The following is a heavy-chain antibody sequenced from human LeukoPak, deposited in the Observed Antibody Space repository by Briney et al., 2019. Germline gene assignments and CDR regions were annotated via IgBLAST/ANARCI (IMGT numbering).Heavy chain of an antibody. J-gene: IGHJ4*02. CDR3: AIHTAMGAHDY. Sequence: SETLSLTCTVSGGSISSGDYYWSWIRQPPGKGLEWIEYIYYSGSTYYNPSLKSRVTISVDTSKNQFSLKLSSVTAADTAVYYCAIHTAMGAHDYWGQGTLVTVSS. V-gene: IGHV4-30-4*08. D-gene: IGHD5-18*01. CDR1: GGSISSGDYY. CDR2: IYYSGST.